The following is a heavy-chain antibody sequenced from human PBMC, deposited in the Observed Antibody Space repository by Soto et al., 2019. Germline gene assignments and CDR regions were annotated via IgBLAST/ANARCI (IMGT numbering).Heavy chain of an antibody. Sequence: SLKISCKGSGYSFTSYWIGWVRQMPGKGLEWMGIIYPGDSDTRYSPSFQGQVTISADKSISTAYLQWSSLKASDTAMYYCARHDGVVPAAMLGYYYYGMDVWGQGTTVTVSS. D-gene: IGHD2-2*01. CDR3: ARHDGVVPAAMLGYYYYGMDV. J-gene: IGHJ6*02. CDR2: IYPGDSDT. V-gene: IGHV5-51*01. CDR1: GYSFTSYW.